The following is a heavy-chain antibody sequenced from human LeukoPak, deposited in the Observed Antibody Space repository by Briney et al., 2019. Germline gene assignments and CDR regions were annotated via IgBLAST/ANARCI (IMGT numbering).Heavy chain of an antibody. V-gene: IGHV3-23*01. J-gene: IGHJ4*02. Sequence: GGSLRLSCLTSGFTLSTNAMSWVRQAPGKGLEWISGISGSGASTYYADSVKGRFTISRDDSRNTLYLQMNSPRGDDTAVYYCAKDVGKWESLHFFDYWGQGTLVTVSS. CDR1: GFTLSTNA. D-gene: IGHD1-26*01. CDR3: AKDVGKWESLHFFDY. CDR2: ISGSGAST.